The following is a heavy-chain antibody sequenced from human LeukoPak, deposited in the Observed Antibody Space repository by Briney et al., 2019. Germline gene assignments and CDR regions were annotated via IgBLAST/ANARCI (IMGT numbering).Heavy chain of an antibody. V-gene: IGHV5-51*01. D-gene: IGHD1-26*01. J-gene: IGHJ4*02. CDR2: IYPGDSDT. CDR3: ARTVGATTARFDY. CDR1: GYSFRDYW. Sequence: VESLKISCKAPGYSFRDYWISWVRQMPGKGLEWMGIIYPGDSDTRYSPSLQGQVTISADKSVSTAYLQWSSLKAADTAMYYCARTVGATTARFDYWGQGTLVTVSS.